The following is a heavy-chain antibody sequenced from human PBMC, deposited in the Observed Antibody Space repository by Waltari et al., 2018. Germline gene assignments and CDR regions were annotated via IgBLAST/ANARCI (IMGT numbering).Heavy chain of an antibody. J-gene: IGHJ6*02. CDR3: ARDYCDRTNCHGMDV. CDR1: EFTFSSYA. CDR2: ISYNERNI. D-gene: IGHD3-22*01. V-gene: IGHV3-30*09. Sequence: QVQLVESGGGVVQPGRSLRLSCAASEFTFSSYAMHWVRQAPGKGVEWVAVISYNERNIYYVDSVRGRFAISRDNSKKMLYLQMNSLRAEDTAVYYCARDYCDRTNCHGMDVWGQGTTVTVSS.